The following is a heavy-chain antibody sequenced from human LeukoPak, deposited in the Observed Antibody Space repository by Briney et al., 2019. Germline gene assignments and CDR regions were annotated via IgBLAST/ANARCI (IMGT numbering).Heavy chain of an antibody. Sequence: ASVKVSCKASGYTFTSYYMHWVRQAPGQELEWMGIINPSGGSTSYAQKFQGRVTMTRDTSTSTVYMELSSLRSEDTAVYYCARGAEMATIDDDAFDIWGQGTMVTVSS. J-gene: IGHJ3*02. CDR3: ARGAEMATIDDDAFDI. CDR1: GYTFTSYY. V-gene: IGHV1-46*01. D-gene: IGHD5-24*01. CDR2: INPSGGST.